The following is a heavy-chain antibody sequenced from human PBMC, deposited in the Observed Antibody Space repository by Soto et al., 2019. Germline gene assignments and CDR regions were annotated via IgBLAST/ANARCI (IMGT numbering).Heavy chain of an antibody. CDR1: GFTLSSYW. CDR3: VRVGISFAY. CDR2: INSDGSSI. D-gene: IGHD1-1*01. V-gene: IGHV3-74*01. Sequence: EVQLVESGGGLVQPGGSLRLSCAASGFTLSSYWMHWVRQAPGKGLVWVSRINSDGSSISYADSVKGRFTISRDNAKNPLYRKRESRGAEDRVFYFCVRVGISFAYGGQEPLVPV. J-gene: IGHJ4*02.